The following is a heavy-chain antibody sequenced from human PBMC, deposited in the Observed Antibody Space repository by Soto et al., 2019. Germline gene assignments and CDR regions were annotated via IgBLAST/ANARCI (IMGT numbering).Heavy chain of an antibody. Sequence: QFQLVQSGSEVKKPGASEKVSRKTSGFIFTNYGFAWVRQASGKGLEGVGWNSALAGFTSYVQNFQGKVTMTTDSSTRTAYMELSGLRYDDTAFYYCAATTSRANGFRDWGQGTLVSVAS. CDR2: NSALAGFT. CDR1: GFIFTNYG. D-gene: IGHD2-8*01. J-gene: IGHJ4*02. V-gene: IGHV1-18*01. CDR3: AATTSRANGFRD.